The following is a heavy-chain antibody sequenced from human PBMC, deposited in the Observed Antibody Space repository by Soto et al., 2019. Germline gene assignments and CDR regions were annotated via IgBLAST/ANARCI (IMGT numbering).Heavy chain of an antibody. J-gene: IGHJ4*02. V-gene: IGHV3-33*03. CDR2: MWYDGNNK. Sequence: QVQLVESGGGVVQPGGSLTLSCAASGFTFSRYGMHWVRQAPGKGLEWVAVMWYDGNNKYYADPVKGRFTVSRDNSRNTQFLQMNSLRVEDTAVYYCAKGFISGGYCANGICYHFDYWGQGTPVTVSS. D-gene: IGHD2-8*01. CDR3: AKGFISGGYCANGICYHFDY. CDR1: GFTFSRYG.